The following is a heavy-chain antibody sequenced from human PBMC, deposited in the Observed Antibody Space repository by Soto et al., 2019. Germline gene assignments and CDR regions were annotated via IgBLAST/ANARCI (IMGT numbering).Heavy chain of an antibody. CDR2: IYHSGST. Sequence: SETLSLTCAVSGGSISSGGYSWSWIRQPPGKGPEWIGYIYHSGSTYYNPSLKSRVTISVDRSKNQFSLKLSSVTAADTAVYYCAREGSTVTTNWFDPWGQGTLVTVSS. CDR1: GGSISSGGYS. D-gene: IGHD4-4*01. V-gene: IGHV4-30-2*01. CDR3: AREGSTVTTNWFDP. J-gene: IGHJ5*02.